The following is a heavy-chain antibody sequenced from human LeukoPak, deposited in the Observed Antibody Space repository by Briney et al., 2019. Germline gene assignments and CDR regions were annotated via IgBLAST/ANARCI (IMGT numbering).Heavy chain of an antibody. CDR3: ARDGSTISGIGTY. V-gene: IGHV3-30*04. J-gene: IGHJ4*02. CDR2: ISYDGSNK. CDR1: GFTFSSYA. D-gene: IGHD5/OR15-5a*01. Sequence: RGSLRLSCAASGFTFSSYAMHWVRQAPGKGLEWVAVISYDGSNKYYADSVKGRFTISRDNSKNTLYLQMNSLRAEDTAVYYCARDGSTISGIGTYWGQETLVTVSS.